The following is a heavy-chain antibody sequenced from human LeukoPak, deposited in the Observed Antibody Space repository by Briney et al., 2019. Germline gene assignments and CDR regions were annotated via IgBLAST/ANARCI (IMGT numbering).Heavy chain of an antibody. CDR2: ISSSSSYI. D-gene: IGHD3-22*01. Sequence: MTGGSLRLSCAASGFTFSSYSMNWVRQAPGKGLEWVSSISSSSSYIYYADSVKGRFTISRDNAKNSLYLQMNSLRAEDTAVYYCAREGVRNAFDIWGQGTMVTVSS. CDR3: AREGVRNAFDI. V-gene: IGHV3-21*01. CDR1: GFTFSSYS. J-gene: IGHJ3*02.